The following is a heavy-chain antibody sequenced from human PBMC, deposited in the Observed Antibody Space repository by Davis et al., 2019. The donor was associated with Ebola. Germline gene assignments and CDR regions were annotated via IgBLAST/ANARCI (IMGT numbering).Heavy chain of an antibody. V-gene: IGHV1-46*01. CDR3: ARGRVRDIVVVVAATLDY. J-gene: IGHJ4*02. Sequence: AASVKVSCKASGYTFTSYYMHWVRQAPGQGLEWMGIINPSGGSTSYAQKFQGRVTMTRDTSTSTVYMELSSLRSEDTAVYYCARGRVRDIVVVVAATLDYWGQGTLVTVSS. CDR2: INPSGGST. CDR1: GYTFTSYY. D-gene: IGHD2-15*01.